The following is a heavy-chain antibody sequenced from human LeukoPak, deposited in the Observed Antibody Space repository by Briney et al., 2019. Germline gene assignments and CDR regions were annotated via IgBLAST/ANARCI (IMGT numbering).Heavy chain of an antibody. V-gene: IGHV3-33*01. CDR2: ISYDGTTK. J-gene: IGHJ4*02. D-gene: IGHD3-22*01. Sequence: PGGSLRLSCAASGFTFRSSDMQWVRQAPGKGLEWMALISYDGTTKYYADSVKGRFTISRANSQSTLYLQLNSLRDEDTAVYYCARRGDTYYHFDYWGQGTLVTVSS. CDR1: GFTFRSSD. CDR3: ARRGDTYYHFDY.